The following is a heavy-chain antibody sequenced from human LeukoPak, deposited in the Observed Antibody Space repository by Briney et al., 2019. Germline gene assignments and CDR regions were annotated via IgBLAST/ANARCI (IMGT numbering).Heavy chain of an antibody. J-gene: IGHJ5*02. V-gene: IGHV4-30-2*01. CDR2: IFHSGSS. CDR1: GDSISSGDYS. D-gene: IGHD3-10*01. Sequence: SETLSLTCAVSGDSISSGDYSWSWIRQPSGKGLEWIGYIFHSGSSYYNPSLKSRVTISVDKSKNQFSLRLTSVTAADTAVYYCARELWFVNAPGSWFDPWGQGTLVTDSS. CDR3: ARELWFVNAPGSWFDP.